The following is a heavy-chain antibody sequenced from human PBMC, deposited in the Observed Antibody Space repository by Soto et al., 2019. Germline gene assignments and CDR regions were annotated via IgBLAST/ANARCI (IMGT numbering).Heavy chain of an antibody. Sequence: EVQLVESGGGLVQPGGSLRLSCAISGFTFSSFGMNWVRQAPGKGLEWISYISSGIITIYYADSVKGRFTISRDNAKNSLYLHMNSLRAEDTAVYYCARDGSHGDFDYWGQGTLVTVSS. J-gene: IGHJ4*02. CDR2: ISSGIITI. CDR3: ARDGSHGDFDY. D-gene: IGHD3-10*01. CDR1: GFTFSSFG. V-gene: IGHV3-48*01.